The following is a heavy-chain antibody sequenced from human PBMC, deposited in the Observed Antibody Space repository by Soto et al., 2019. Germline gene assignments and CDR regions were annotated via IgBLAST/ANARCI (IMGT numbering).Heavy chain of an antibody. J-gene: IGHJ5*02. Sequence: QVQLVESGGGVVQPGRSLRLSCAASGFTYSSYGMHWVRQGPGKGLEWVAVIWYDGSNKYYADSVKGRFTISRDNSKNTLYLQMNSLRAEDTAVYYCARVAQTTVTDNWFDPWGQGTLVTVSS. D-gene: IGHD4-17*01. V-gene: IGHV3-33*01. CDR2: IWYDGSNK. CDR1: GFTYSSYG. CDR3: ARVAQTTVTDNWFDP.